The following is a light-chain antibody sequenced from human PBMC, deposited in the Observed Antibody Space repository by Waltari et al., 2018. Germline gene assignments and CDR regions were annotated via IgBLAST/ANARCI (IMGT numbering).Light chain of an antibody. V-gene: IGLV1-44*01. CDR1: SSNIGSNT. CDR3: AAWDDSLNGV. CDR2: RNS. J-gene: IGLJ3*02. Sequence: QSVLTQPPSASGTPGQRVTISCSGSSSNIGSNTVNWYQQLPGTAPKLLIYRNSHRPSGVPGRFSGSKSGTSASLAISGLQSEDEADYYCAAWDDSLNGVFGGGTKLTVL.